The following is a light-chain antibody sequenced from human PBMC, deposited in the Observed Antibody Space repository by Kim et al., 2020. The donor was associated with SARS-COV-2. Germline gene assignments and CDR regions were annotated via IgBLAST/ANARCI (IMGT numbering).Light chain of an antibody. CDR3: SSYAGSNNLKV. Sequence: QSVLTQPTSVSGSPGQSITISCTGTSSDVGGYNYVSWYQQHPGKAPKLMIYDVSNRPSGVSNHFSGSKSGNTASLTVSGLQAEDEADYYCSSYAGSNNLKVFGGGTQLTVL. CDR2: DVS. J-gene: IGLJ3*02. V-gene: IGLV2-14*03. CDR1: SSDVGGYNY.